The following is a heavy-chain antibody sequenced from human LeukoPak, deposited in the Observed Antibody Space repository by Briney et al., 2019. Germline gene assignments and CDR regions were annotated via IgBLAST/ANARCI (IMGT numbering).Heavy chain of an antibody. Sequence: PGGSLRLSCAASGFTFSSYSMNWVRQAPGKGLEWVACIGSTSKYIYYADSVKGRFTISRDNAKNSLFLQMNSLRAEDTAVYYCARGFTSSGWAVFDYWGQGTLVTVSS. J-gene: IGHJ4*02. CDR3: ARGFTSSGWAVFDY. CDR1: GFTFSSYS. CDR2: IGSTSKYI. D-gene: IGHD6-19*01. V-gene: IGHV3-21*01.